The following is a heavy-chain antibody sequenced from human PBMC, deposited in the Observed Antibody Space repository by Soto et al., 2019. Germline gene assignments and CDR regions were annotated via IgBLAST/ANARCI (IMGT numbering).Heavy chain of an antibody. CDR3: ARPYGSGSYPPPYSYDMDV. D-gene: IGHD3-10*01. V-gene: IGHV3-30-3*01. CDR1: GFTFSTYA. CDR2: ISYDGNNK. Sequence: PGGSLRLSCAASGFTFSTYAMHWVRQAPGKGLEWVAVISYDGNNKYYADSLKGRFTISRDNSHNTLYLQMNSLRAEDTAVFYCARPYGSGSYPPPYSYDMDVWGQGTTVTVSS. J-gene: IGHJ6*02.